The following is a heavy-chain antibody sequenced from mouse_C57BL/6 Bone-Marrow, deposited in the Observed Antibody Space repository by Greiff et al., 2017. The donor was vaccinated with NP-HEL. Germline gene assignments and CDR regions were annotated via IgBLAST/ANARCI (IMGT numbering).Heavy chain of an antibody. D-gene: IGHD2-4*01. CDR1: GFTFSSYG. CDR2: ISSGGSYT. CDR3: ASPYDYDVAWFAY. J-gene: IGHJ3*01. Sequence: EVHLVESGGDLVKPGGSLKLSCAASGFTFSSYGMSWVRQTPDQRLEWVAPISSGGSYTYYPDSVKGRFTISRDNAKNTLYLQMSSLKSEDTAMYYCASPYDYDVAWFAYWGQGTLGTVSA. V-gene: IGHV5-6*01.